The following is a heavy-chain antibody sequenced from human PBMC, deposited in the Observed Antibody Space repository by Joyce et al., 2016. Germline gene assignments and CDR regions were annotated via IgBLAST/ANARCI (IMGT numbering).Heavy chain of an antibody. Sequence: VLLQESGPVLVRPSETLSLTCAVSGGSITSSNWWSWVRQPPGKGLEWIGEISQSGNINYNPSLKSRVTLSLDKSRNQFSLSLTSVTAADTAVYYCARVAYYYYALDVWGQGTTVTVSS. CDR2: ISQSGNI. J-gene: IGHJ6*02. CDR3: ARVAYYYYALDV. CDR1: GGSITSSNW. V-gene: IGHV4-4*02.